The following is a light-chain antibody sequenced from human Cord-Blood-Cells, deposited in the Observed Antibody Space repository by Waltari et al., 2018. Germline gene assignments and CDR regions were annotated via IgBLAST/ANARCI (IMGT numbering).Light chain of an antibody. CDR1: SSDVGGYNY. CDR2: EVS. CDR3: SSYTSSSTYV. J-gene: IGLJ1*01. V-gene: IGLV2-14*01. Sequence: QSALTQPAPVSGSPGQSITISCTGTSSDVGGYNYVSWYQQHPGKAPKLMIHEVSNRPSGVSNRFSGSKSGNTASLTISGLQAEDEADYYCSSYTSSSTYVFGTGTKVTVL.